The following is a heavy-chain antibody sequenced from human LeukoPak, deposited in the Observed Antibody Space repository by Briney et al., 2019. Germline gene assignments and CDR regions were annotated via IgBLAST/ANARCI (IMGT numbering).Heavy chain of an antibody. Sequence: ASVKVSCKASGYTFTDYYIQWMRQAPGQGLEWMGWINPNSGGTNYGQKFQGRVTMTRDTSNSTAYMELSRLRSDDTAVYYCARDYYGSGSPDYYYYYYYMDVWGKGTTVTISS. CDR3: ARDYYGSGSPDYYYYYYYMDV. CDR1: GYTFTDYY. V-gene: IGHV1-2*02. J-gene: IGHJ6*03. CDR2: INPNSGGT. D-gene: IGHD3-10*01.